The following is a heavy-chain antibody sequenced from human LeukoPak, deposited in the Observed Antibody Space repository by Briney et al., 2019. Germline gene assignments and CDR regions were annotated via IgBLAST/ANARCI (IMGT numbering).Heavy chain of an antibody. Sequence: PGGSLRLSCAASGFTFSNYWMHWVRQAPGKGLEWVAFISDDGSRQHYADSVKGRFTISRDNSKNTLNLQMNSLRAEDTAVYYCVKDRTGTYTLDYWGQGTLVTVSS. CDR1: GFTFSNYW. CDR3: VKDRTGTYTLDY. J-gene: IGHJ4*02. CDR2: ISDDGSRQ. V-gene: IGHV3-30*18. D-gene: IGHD3-10*01.